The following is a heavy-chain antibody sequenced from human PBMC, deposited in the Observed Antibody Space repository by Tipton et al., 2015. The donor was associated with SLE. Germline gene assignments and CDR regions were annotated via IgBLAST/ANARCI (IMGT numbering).Heavy chain of an antibody. CDR2: FYFSGSS. J-gene: IGHJ3*01. V-gene: IGHV4-61*08. D-gene: IGHD3-10*01. CDR3: ARHLGVIVAFEV. CDR1: GGSFSRGGYY. Sequence: LRLSCTVSGGSFSRGGYYWSWIRQHSGKGLEWIGFFYFSGSSQYNPSLKSRVAISADTSNNQFSLELRPVTAADTAVYYCARHLGVIVAFEVWGQGTVLTVSS.